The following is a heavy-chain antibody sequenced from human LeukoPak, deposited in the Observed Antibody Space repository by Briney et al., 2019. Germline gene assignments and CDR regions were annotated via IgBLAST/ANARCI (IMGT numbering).Heavy chain of an antibody. CDR2: IYYSGST. CDR3: ARRPYSSSWYDDYFDY. CDR1: GGSISSSSYY. D-gene: IGHD6-13*01. V-gene: IGHV4-39*01. J-gene: IGHJ4*02. Sequence: SETLSLTCTVSGGSISSSSYYWGWIRQPPGKGLEWIGSIYYSGSTYYNPSLKSRVTISVDTSKNQSSLKLSSVTAADTAVYYCARRPYSSSWYDDYFDYWGQGTLVTVSS.